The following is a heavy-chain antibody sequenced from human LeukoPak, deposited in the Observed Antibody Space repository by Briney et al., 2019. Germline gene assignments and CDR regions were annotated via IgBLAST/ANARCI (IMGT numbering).Heavy chain of an antibody. CDR2: INRDGSVR. V-gene: IGHV3-7*01. D-gene: IGHD5/OR15-5a*01. J-gene: IGHJ4*02. Sequence: QPGGSLRLSCAASGFTFSSYWMSWVRQTPEKGLEFVANINRDGSVRNYVDPVKGRFTISRDNAENSMHLQMNSLRADDTAVYYCARDPGSSAFDSWGQGTLVTVSS. CDR3: ARDPGSSAFDS. CDR1: GFTFSSYW.